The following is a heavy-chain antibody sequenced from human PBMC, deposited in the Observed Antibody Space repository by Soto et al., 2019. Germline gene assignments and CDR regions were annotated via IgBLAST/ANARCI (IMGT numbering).Heavy chain of an antibody. CDR2: IKSKTDGGTT. CDR1: GFTFSNAW. J-gene: IGHJ4*02. CDR3: TTTAGRGYSYGVDY. V-gene: IGHV3-15*01. D-gene: IGHD5-18*01. Sequence: PGGSLRLSCAASGFTFSNAWMSWVRQAPGKGLEWVGRIKSKTDGGTTDYAAPVKGRFTISRDDSKNTLYLQMNSLKTEDTAVYYCTTTAGRGYSYGVDYWGQGTLVTVSS.